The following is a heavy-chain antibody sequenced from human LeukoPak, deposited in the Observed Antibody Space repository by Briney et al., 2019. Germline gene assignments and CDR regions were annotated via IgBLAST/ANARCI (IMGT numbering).Heavy chain of an antibody. CDR2: ISYDETYI. V-gene: IGHV3-30-3*01. CDR1: GFTFSIYA. CDR3: ARDLGPGPISGYRRGRFYYAMDV. J-gene: IGHJ6*02. Sequence: GGSLRLSCAASGFTFSIYAMHWVREAPGKGLEWVALISYDETYIYYADSVKGRFTTSRDNSKNTLYLQMNSLRAEDTAVYYCARDLGPGPISGYRRGRFYYAMDVWGQGTTVTVSS. D-gene: IGHD3-22*01.